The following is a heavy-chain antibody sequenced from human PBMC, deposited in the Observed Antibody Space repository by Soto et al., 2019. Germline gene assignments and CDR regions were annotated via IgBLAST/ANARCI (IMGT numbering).Heavy chain of an antibody. Sequence: PSETLSLTYSVSGGSISTTNYYWGWIRQPAGKGLEWIGSIYYTGSTYYNPSLKTRLTISVDTSKNQCSLRLSSVTASDTAVYYCARQGTSWQLGYGLDVWGQGTTVTVSS. D-gene: IGHD6-13*01. CDR3: ARQGTSWQLGYGLDV. CDR2: IYYTGST. V-gene: IGHV4-39*01. J-gene: IGHJ6*02. CDR1: GGSISTTNYY.